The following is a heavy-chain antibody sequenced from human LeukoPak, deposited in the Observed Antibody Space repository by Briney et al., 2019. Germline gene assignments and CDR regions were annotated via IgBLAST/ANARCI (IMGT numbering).Heavy chain of an antibody. CDR2: IYSSGST. J-gene: IGHJ6*03. CDR3: ARDAKSYYYYYMDV. CDR1: GGSISSYY. V-gene: IGHV4-4*07. Sequence: PSETLSLTCAVYGGSISSYYWSWIRQPAGKGLEWIGRIYSSGSTNYNPSLKSRVTMSVDTSKNQFSLKLSSVTAADTAVYYCARDAKSYYYYYMDVWGKGTTVTISS.